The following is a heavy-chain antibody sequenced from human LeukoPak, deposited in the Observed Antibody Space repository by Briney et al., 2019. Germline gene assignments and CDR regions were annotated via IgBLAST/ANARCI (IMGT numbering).Heavy chain of an antibody. Sequence: GGSLRLSCAASGFTFSTYAMSWVRQAPGKGLEWVSAISGSGGTTYYADSVKGRFTISRDNSKNTLYLQMNSLRAEDTAVYCCAKDVVVTAHRALDYWGQGTLVTVSS. V-gene: IGHV3-23*01. CDR2: ISGSGGTT. J-gene: IGHJ4*02. CDR3: AKDVVVTAHRALDY. D-gene: IGHD2-21*02. CDR1: GFTFSTYA.